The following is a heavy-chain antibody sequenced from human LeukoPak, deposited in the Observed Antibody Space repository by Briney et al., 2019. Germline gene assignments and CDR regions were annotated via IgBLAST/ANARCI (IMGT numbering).Heavy chain of an antibody. D-gene: IGHD3-10*01. CDR1: GGSFSGYY. CDR3: ARHPFVYGSGRGFDP. V-gene: IGHV4-34*01. CDR2: INHSEST. J-gene: IGHJ5*02. Sequence: SETLSLTCAVYGGSFSGYYWSWIRQPPGKGLEWIGEINHSESTNYNPSLKSRVTISVDTSKNQFSLKLSSVTAADTAVYYCARHPFVYGSGRGFDPWGQGTLVTVSS.